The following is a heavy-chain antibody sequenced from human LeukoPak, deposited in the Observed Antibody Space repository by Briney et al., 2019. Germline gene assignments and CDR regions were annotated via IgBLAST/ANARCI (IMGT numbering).Heavy chain of an antibody. CDR3: ARDVGPTTGVDY. Sequence: ASVKVSCKASGYTFTNYGISWVRQAPGQRPEWMGWISGYNGKTNYAQKLQGRVTMTTDTSTSTAYMELGSLRSDDTAVYYCARDVGPTTGVDYWGQGTLVTVSS. V-gene: IGHV1-18*01. J-gene: IGHJ4*02. CDR2: ISGYNGKT. CDR1: GYTFTNYG. D-gene: IGHD1-26*01.